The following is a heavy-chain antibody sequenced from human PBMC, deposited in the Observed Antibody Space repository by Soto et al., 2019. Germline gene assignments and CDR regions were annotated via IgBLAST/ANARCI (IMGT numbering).Heavy chain of an antibody. CDR1: GYTFTSYD. D-gene: IGHD3-3*01. Sequence: QVQLVQSGAEVKKPGASVKVSCKASGYTFTSYDINWVRQATGQGLEWMGWMNHNSGNTGYAQKLQGRVTMTTNTYISTAYMELSSLRSEDTAVYYCARGITIFGVAPPWGQGTLVTVSS. J-gene: IGHJ5*02. CDR2: MNHNSGNT. CDR3: ARGITIFGVAPP. V-gene: IGHV1-8*01.